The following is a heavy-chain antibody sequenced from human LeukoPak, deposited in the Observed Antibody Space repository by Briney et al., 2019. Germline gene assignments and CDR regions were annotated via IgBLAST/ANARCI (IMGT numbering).Heavy chain of an antibody. D-gene: IGHD1-26*01. V-gene: IGHV3-33*06. CDR3: AKIVGGSYYYFDY. CDR2: IWYDGSNK. J-gene: IGHJ4*02. CDR1: EFTFSSYG. Sequence: GGSLRLSCAASEFTFSSYGMHWVGQAPGKGLEWVAVIWYDGSNKYYADSVKGRFTISRDNSKNTLYLQMNSLRAEDTAVYYCAKIVGGSYYYFDYWGQGTLVTVSS.